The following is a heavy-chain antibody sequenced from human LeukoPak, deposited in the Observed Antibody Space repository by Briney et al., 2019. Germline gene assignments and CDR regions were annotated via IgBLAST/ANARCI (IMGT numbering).Heavy chain of an antibody. J-gene: IGHJ6*02. CDR3: ARDSGLAAAGTYYYYGMDV. Sequence: SETLSLTCTVSGGSISSYYWSWIRQPPGKGLEWIGYIYYSGSTNYNPSLKSRVTISVDTSKNQFSLKLSSVTAADTAVYYCARDSGLAAAGTYYYYGMDVWGQGTTVTVSS. CDR2: IYYSGST. D-gene: IGHD6-13*01. CDR1: GGSISSYY. V-gene: IGHV4-59*01.